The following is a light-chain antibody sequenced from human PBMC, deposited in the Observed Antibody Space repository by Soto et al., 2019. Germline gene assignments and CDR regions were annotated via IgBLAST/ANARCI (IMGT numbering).Light chain of an antibody. V-gene: IGKV3D-15*01. CDR2: GAS. Sequence: EIVLTQAPAPLSVSPGERATLSCRSSQSVSSNLAWYQQKPGQAPRLLIYGASIRATGIPDRFSGSGSETDFTLTISRLEPEDFAVYYCQQYHNWPPFGQGTRRRL. CDR3: QQYHNWPP. J-gene: IGKJ5*01. CDR1: QSVSSN.